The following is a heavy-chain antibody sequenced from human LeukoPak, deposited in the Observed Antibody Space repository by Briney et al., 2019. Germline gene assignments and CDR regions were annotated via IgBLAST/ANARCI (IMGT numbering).Heavy chain of an antibody. CDR3: ARVWGGAFDI. D-gene: IGHD3-16*01. V-gene: IGHV4-59*12. CDR2: IYHSGST. Sequence: SEALSLTCTVPGGSISSSYWSWIRQPPGKGLEWIGEIYHSGSTNYNPSLKSRVTISVDKSKNHFSLELSSVTAADTAVYYCARVWGGAFDIWGQGTMVTVSS. CDR1: GGSISSSY. J-gene: IGHJ3*02.